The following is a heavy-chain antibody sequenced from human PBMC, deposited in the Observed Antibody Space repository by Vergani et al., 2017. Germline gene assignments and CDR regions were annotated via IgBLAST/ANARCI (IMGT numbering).Heavy chain of an antibody. CDR1: GFTFSSYA. J-gene: IGHJ4*02. Sequence: QVQLVESGGGVVQPGRSLRLSCAASGFTFSSYAMHWVRQAPGKGLEWVAVISYDGSNKYYADSVKGRFTISRDNSKNTLYLQMNSLRAEDTAVYYCARDRSPCEAWDCSSSGLDYWGQGTLVTVSS. CDR3: ARDRSPCEAWDCSSSGLDY. CDR2: ISYDGSNK. D-gene: IGHD6-13*01. V-gene: IGHV3-30*01.